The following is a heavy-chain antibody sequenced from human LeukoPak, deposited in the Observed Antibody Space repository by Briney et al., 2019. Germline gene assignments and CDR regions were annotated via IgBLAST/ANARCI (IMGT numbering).Heavy chain of an antibody. J-gene: IGHJ5*02. CDR2: ISAYNGNT. V-gene: IGHV1-18*01. Sequence: ASVKVSCKASGYTFTSYGISWVRQAPGQGLEWMGWISAYNGNTNYAQKLQGRVTMTTDTSTSTAYVELRSLRSDDTTVYYCARDHKYSSSSGWFDPWGQGTLVTVSS. CDR1: GYTFTSYG. CDR3: ARDHKYSSSSGWFDP. D-gene: IGHD6-6*01.